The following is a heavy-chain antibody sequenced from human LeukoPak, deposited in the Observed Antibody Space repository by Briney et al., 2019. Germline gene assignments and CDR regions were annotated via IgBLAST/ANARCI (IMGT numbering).Heavy chain of an antibody. CDR2: INHSGST. Sequence: PSETLSPTCAVYGGSFSGYYWSWIRQPPGKGLEWIGEINHSGSTNYNPPLKSRVTISVDTSKNQFSLKLSSVTAADTAVYFCARGPYSYDSSGAFDIWGQGTMVTVSS. CDR1: GGSFSGYY. V-gene: IGHV4-34*01. J-gene: IGHJ3*02. CDR3: ARGPYSYDSSGAFDI. D-gene: IGHD3-22*01.